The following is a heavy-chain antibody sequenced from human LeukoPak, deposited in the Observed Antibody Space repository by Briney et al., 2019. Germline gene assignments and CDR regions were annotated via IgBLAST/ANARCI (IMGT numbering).Heavy chain of an antibody. D-gene: IGHD2-15*01. Sequence: SETLSLTCTVSGGSISSSSYYWGWIRQPPGKGLEWIGSIYYSGSTYYNPSLKSRVTISVDTSKNQFSLKLSSVTAADTAVYYCARSGCSGGSCYSGRYYFDYWGQGTLVTVSS. CDR2: IYYSGST. CDR3: ARSGCSGGSCYSGRYYFDY. J-gene: IGHJ4*02. V-gene: IGHV4-39*01. CDR1: GGSISSSSYY.